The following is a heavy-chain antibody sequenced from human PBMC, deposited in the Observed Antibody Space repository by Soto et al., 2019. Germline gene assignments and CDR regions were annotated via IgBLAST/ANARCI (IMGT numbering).Heavy chain of an antibody. Sequence: ASVKVSCKASGYTFTELSMHWVRQAPGKGLEWMGGFDPEDGETIYAQKFQGRVTMTEDTSTDTAYMELSSLRYEDTAVYYCATIGWVAVSDPGGKGTRVTISS. CDR1: GYTFTELS. J-gene: IGHJ5*02. V-gene: IGHV1-24*01. D-gene: IGHD2-15*01. CDR3: ATIGWVAVSDP. CDR2: FDPEDGET.